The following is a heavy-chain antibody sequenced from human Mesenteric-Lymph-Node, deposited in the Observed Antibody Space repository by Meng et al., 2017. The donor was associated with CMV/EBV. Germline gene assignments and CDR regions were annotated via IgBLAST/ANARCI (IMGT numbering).Heavy chain of an antibody. Sequence: GESLKISCVTSGFKFDDFGMHWVRQTPEKGLEWVSLITWDGASASYADSVKGRFTISRDNSKNSLYLQMNSLRPEDTALYYCAKENSFRSQWLVTWGQGTLVTVSS. CDR1: GFKFDDFG. D-gene: IGHD6-19*01. J-gene: IGHJ5*02. CDR2: ITWDGASA. V-gene: IGHV3-43D*03. CDR3: AKENSFRSQWLVT.